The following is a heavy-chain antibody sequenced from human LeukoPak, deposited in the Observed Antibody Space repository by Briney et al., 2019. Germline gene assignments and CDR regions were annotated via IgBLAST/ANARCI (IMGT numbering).Heavy chain of an antibody. CDR2: ISSSGSGGNT. CDR1: GVTLSNYA. V-gene: IGHV3-23*01. J-gene: IGHJ2*01. Sequence: GGSLRLSCVASGVTLSNYAMSWARQAPGKGLEWVPGISSSGSGGNTYYADSVKGRFTISRDSSRNTLFLHMNTLRAEDTAIYYCAKDRTVGASYWYFDLWGRGTLVAVSS. CDR3: AKDRTVGASYWYFDL. D-gene: IGHD1-26*01.